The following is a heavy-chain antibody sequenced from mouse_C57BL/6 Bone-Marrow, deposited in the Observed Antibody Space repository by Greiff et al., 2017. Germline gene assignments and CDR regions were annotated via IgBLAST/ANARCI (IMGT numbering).Heavy chain of an antibody. J-gene: IGHJ2*01. D-gene: IGHD1-1*01. V-gene: IGHV1-64*01. CDR2: IHPNSGST. CDR3: ARWSGNYGSSQFVFAY. CDR1: GYTFTSYW. Sequence: VQLQQPGAELVKPGASVKLSCKASGYTFTSYWMHWVKQRPGQGLEWIGMIHPNSGSTNYNEKFKSKATLTVDKSSSTAYMQLSSLTSEDSAVYYCARWSGNYGSSQFVFAYWGQGTTLTVSS.